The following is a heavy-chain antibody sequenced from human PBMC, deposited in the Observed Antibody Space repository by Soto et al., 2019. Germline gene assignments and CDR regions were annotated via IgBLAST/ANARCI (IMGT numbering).Heavy chain of an antibody. V-gene: IGHV5-51*01. J-gene: IGHJ4*02. CDR1: GYSFTSYW. D-gene: IGHD3-16*02. CDR2: IYPGDSDT. Sequence: ESLKISCKGSGYSFTSYWIGWVRQMPGKGLEWMGIIYPGDSDTRYSPSFQGQVTISADKSISTAYLQWSSLKASDTAMYYCARQPFMITFWGVIAPFDYWGQGTLVTVSS. CDR3: ARQPFMITFWGVIAPFDY.